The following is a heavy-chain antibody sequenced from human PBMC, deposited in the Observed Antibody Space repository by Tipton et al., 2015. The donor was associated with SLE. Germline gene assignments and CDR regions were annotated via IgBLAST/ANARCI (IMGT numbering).Heavy chain of an antibody. D-gene: IGHD6-13*01. CDR3: ARDPKAGYSSSYFDY. V-gene: IGHV3-7*01. CDR2: IKQDGSEK. J-gene: IGHJ4*02. Sequence: SLRLSCAASGFTFSSYWMSWVRQAPGKGLEWVANIKQDGSEKYYVDSVKGRFTISRDNAKNSLYLQMNSLRAEDTAVYYCARDPKAGYSSSYFDYWGQGTLVTVSS. CDR1: GFTFSSYW.